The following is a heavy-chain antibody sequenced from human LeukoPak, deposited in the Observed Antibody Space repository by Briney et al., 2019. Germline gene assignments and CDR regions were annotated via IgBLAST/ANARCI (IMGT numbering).Heavy chain of an antibody. CDR3: ARETGYYGSGGFDY. J-gene: IGHJ4*02. CDR2: IYTSGST. Sequence: SETLSLTCTVSGGSISSSYWSWIRQPAGKGLEWIGRIYTSGSTNYNPSLKSRVTMSLDTSKNQFSLKLISVTSADTAVYYCARETGYYGSGGFDYWGQGTLVTVSS. D-gene: IGHD3-10*01. V-gene: IGHV4-4*07. CDR1: GGSISSSY.